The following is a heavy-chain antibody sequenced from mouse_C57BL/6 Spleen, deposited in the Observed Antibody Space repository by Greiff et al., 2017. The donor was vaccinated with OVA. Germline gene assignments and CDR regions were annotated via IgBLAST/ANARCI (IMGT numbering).Heavy chain of an antibody. CDR2: IDPSDSYT. CDR1: GYTFTSYW. J-gene: IGHJ1*03. V-gene: IGHV1-69*01. Sequence: QVQLQQPGAELVMPGASVKLSCKASGYTFTSYWMHWVKQRPGQGLAWIGEIDPSDSYTNYNQKFKGKSTLTVDKSSSTAYMQLSSLTSEDSAVYYCARPVVAPYWYFDVWGTGTTVTVSS. CDR3: ARPVVAPYWYFDV. D-gene: IGHD1-1*01.